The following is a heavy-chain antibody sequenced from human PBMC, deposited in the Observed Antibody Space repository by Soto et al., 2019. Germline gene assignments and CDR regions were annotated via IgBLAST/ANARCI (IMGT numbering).Heavy chain of an antibody. CDR2: INPNSGGT. D-gene: IGHD3-10*01. V-gene: IGHV1-2*04. Sequence: ASVKVSRKASGYTFTGYYMHWVRQAPGQGLEWMGWINPNSGGTNYAQKFQGWVTMTRDTPISTAYMELSRLRSDDTAVYYCARDRGGANDAFDIWGQGTMVTVS. CDR1: GYTFTGYY. J-gene: IGHJ3*02. CDR3: ARDRGGANDAFDI.